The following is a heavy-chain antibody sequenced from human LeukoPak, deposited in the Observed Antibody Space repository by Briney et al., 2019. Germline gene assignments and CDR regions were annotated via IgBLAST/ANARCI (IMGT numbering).Heavy chain of an antibody. D-gene: IGHD4-17*01. CDR1: GGSFSGYY. V-gene: IGHV4-34*01. Sequence: SETLSLTCAVYGGSFSGYYWSWIRQPPGKGLEWIGEINHSGSTNYNSSLKSRVTISVDTSKNQFSLKLSSVTAADTAVYYCARAHNYGDYGRWGQGTLVTVSS. CDR2: INHSGST. J-gene: IGHJ4*02. CDR3: ARAHNYGDYGR.